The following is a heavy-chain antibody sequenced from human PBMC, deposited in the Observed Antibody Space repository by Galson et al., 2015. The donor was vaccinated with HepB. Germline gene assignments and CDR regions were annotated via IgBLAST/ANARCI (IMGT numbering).Heavy chain of an antibody. J-gene: IGHJ4*02. V-gene: IGHV3-23*01. Sequence: SLRLSCAASGFTFRNYAMSWVRQAPGKGLEWVSVISGSADDTRYADSVKGRFTISRDNFKNTLYLQIGSLRADDTALYYCAMGRQLGGGYWGQGSLVIVSS. D-gene: IGHD1-1*01. CDR1: GFTFRNYA. CDR3: AMGRQLGGGY. CDR2: ISGSADDT.